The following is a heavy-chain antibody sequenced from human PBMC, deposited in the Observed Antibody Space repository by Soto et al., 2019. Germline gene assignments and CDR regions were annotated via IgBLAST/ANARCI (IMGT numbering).Heavy chain of an antibody. D-gene: IGHD6-13*01. CDR3: AAGLHDSSSWYRDYYYGMDV. Sequence: SVKVSCKASGFTFTSSAVQWVRQARGQRLEWIGWIVVGSGNTNYAQKFQERVTITRDMSTGTAYMELSSLRSEDTAVYYFAAGLHDSSSWYRDYYYGMDVWGQGTTVTVSS. CDR1: GFTFTSSA. CDR2: IVVGSGNT. V-gene: IGHV1-58*01. J-gene: IGHJ6*02.